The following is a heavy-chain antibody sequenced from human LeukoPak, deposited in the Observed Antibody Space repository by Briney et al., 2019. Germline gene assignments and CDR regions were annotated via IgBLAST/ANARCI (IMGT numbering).Heavy chain of an antibody. J-gene: IGHJ6*03. V-gene: IGHV7-4-1*02. CDR1: GYTFTKYG. Sequence: GASVKVSCKASGYTFTKYGVYWVRQAPGQGLEWMGWINTDTGNPTYAQGFTGRFVFSLDTSVSTTYLQISSLKPEDTAVYYCARGIGIGTVLMVHGSMDVWGKGTTVTVSS. CDR3: ARGIGIGTVLMVHGSMDV. D-gene: IGHD2-8*01. CDR2: INTDTGNP.